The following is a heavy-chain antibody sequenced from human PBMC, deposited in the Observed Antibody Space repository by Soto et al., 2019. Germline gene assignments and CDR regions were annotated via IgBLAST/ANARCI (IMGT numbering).Heavy chain of an antibody. V-gene: IGHV1-3*01. J-gene: IGHJ4*02. CDR1: GYTFTSYA. CDR2: INAGNGNT. Sequence: QVQLVQSGAEVKKPGASVKVSCKASGYTFTSYAMHWVREAPGQRLEWMGWINAGNGNTKYSQKFQGRVTITRDTSASTTYMEVSRLRSEDTAVYYCARGSMTIFGVGIAGYWGQGTLVTVSS. D-gene: IGHD3-3*01. CDR3: ARGSMTIFGVGIAGY.